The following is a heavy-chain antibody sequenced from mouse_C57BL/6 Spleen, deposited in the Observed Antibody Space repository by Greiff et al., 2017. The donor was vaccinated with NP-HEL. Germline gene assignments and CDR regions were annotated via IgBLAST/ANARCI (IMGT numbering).Heavy chain of an antibody. CDR3: ARGYGSSYEGFAY. J-gene: IGHJ3*01. D-gene: IGHD1-1*01. CDR2: IDPANGNT. CDR1: GFNIKNTY. V-gene: IGHV14-3*01. Sequence: VQLQQSVAELVRPGASVKLSCTASGFNIKNTYMHWVKQRPEQGLEWIGRIDPANGNTKYAPKFQGKATITADTSSNTAYLQRSSLTSEDTAIYYCARGYGSSYEGFAYWGQGTLVTVSA.